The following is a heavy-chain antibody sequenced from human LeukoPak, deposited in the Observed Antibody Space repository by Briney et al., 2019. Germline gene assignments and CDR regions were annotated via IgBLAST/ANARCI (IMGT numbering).Heavy chain of an antibody. CDR3: ARGPIPHTPDIEL. CDR2: IIPIFGTA. Sequence: SVKVSCKASGGTFSSYAISWVRQAPGQGLEWMGRIIPIFGTANYAQKFQGRVTITTDESTSTAYMELSSLRSEDTAVYYCARGPIPHTPDIELWGQGTLVTVSS. J-gene: IGHJ4*02. CDR1: GGTFSSYA. V-gene: IGHV1-69*05. D-gene: IGHD1-14*01.